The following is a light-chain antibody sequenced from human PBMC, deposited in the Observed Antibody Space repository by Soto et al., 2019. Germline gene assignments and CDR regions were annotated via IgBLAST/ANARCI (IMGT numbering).Light chain of an antibody. CDR2: WAS. V-gene: IGKV4-1*01. CDR1: QSVLYSSHNKNY. J-gene: IGKJ4*01. Sequence: DIVMTQSPDSLAVSLGERATINCKSSQSVLYSSHNKNYLAWYQQKPGQPPKLLIYWASTRESGVPDRFSGSWSGTDFTLTISSLQAEDVAVYYCQQYYSTPLTFGGGTKVEIK. CDR3: QQYYSTPLT.